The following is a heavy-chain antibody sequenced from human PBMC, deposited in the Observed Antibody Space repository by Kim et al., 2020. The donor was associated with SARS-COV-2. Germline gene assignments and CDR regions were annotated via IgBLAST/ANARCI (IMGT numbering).Heavy chain of an antibody. CDR3: ARDGYYDSSGYRYLGGVGFWYFDL. CDR1: GGSISSYY. CDR2: IYYSGST. D-gene: IGHD3-22*01. J-gene: IGHJ2*01. V-gene: IGHV4-59*01. Sequence: SETLSLTCTVSGGSISSYYWSWIRQPPGKGLEWIGYIYYSGSTNYNPSLKSRVTISVDTSKNQFSLKLSSVTAADTAVYYCARDGYYDSSGYRYLGGVGFWYFDLWGRGTLVTVSS.